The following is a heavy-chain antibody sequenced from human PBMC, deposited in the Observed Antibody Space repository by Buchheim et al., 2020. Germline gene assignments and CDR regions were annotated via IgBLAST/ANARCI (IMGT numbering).Heavy chain of an antibody. CDR1: GYTFTSYY. V-gene: IGHV1-46*01. CDR2: INPSGGST. CDR3: ARDLHYYDSSGYYFRYLFDY. J-gene: IGHJ4*02. Sequence: QVQLVQSGAEVKKPGASVKVSCKASGYTFTSYYMHWVRQAPGQGLEWMGIINPSGGSTSYAQKLQGRVTMTRDTSTSTVSMELSSLRSEDTAVYYCARDLHYYDSSGYYFRYLFDYWGQGTL. D-gene: IGHD3-22*01.